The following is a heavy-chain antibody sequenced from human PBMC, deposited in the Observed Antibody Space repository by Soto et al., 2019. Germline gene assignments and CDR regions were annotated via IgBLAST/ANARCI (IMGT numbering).Heavy chain of an antibody. Sequence: QVPLVQSGAEVKKPGASVRVSCQTSAYTFTHYAVRWVRQAPGQGLEWMGWFSGDNGNTIYAQKFQGRVTMTTDTSTRKAYMELRSLRSDDTAVYYCATGLVGYCSGGSCYSDSWGQGTLVTVSS. CDR1: AYTFTHYA. CDR3: ATGLVGYCSGGSCYSDS. J-gene: IGHJ4*02. CDR2: FSGDNGNT. V-gene: IGHV1-18*01. D-gene: IGHD2-15*01.